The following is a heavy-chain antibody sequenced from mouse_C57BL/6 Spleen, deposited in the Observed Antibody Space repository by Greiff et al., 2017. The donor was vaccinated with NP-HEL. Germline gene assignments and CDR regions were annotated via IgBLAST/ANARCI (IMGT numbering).Heavy chain of an antibody. Sequence: QVQLQQSGAELVKPGASVKVSCKASGYTFTSYWMHWVKQRPGQGLEWIGRIHPSDSDTNYNQKFKGKATLTVDKSSSTAYMQLSSLTSEDSAVYYCAMRDYDGAWFAYWGQGTLVTVSA. CDR3: AMRDYDGAWFAY. CDR1: GYTFTSYW. V-gene: IGHV1-74*01. J-gene: IGHJ3*01. D-gene: IGHD2-4*01. CDR2: IHPSDSDT.